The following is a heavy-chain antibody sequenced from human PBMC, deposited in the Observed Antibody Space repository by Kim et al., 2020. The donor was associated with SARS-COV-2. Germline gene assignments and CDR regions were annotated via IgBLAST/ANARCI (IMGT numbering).Heavy chain of an antibody. Sequence: SETLSLTCTVSGYSINGYYWCWIRQPARPGLEHIGRIHSSGNTKYLPCLNSRVTMSVDTYNGKFYLTLSSLTAADTAIYFCARMSVVGATNPYFDYWGQGMLVTVSS. V-gene: IGHV4-4*07. CDR3: ARMSVVGATNPYFDY. CDR2: IHSSGNT. J-gene: IGHJ4*02. D-gene: IGHD1-26*01. CDR1: GYSINGYY.